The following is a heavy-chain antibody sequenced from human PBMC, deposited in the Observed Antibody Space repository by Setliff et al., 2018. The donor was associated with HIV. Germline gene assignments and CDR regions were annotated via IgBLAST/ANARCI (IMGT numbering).Heavy chain of an antibody. Sequence: GGSLRLSCAASGFTFGSYSMNWVRQAPGKGLEWVSSISSSSSYIYYADSVKGRFTISRDNSKNTLYLQMNSLRAEDTAVYYCARPNYYDSSGSFDYWGQGTLVTVSS. V-gene: IGHV3-21*01. CDR3: ARPNYYDSSGSFDY. CDR2: ISSSSSYI. D-gene: IGHD3-22*01. CDR1: GFTFGSYS. J-gene: IGHJ4*02.